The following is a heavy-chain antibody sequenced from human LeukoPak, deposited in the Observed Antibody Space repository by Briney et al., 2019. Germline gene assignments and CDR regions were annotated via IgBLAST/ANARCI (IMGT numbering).Heavy chain of an antibody. V-gene: IGHV4-4*07. D-gene: IGHD5-12*01. CDR3: ARAARLVYSGYEHFDY. Sequence: PSETLSLTCTVSGGSIRSYYWSWIRQPAGKGLEWIGRIYTSGSTNYNPSLKSRVTMSVDTSKNQFSLKLSSVTAADTAVYYCARAARLVYSGYEHFDYWGQGTLVTVSS. CDR2: IYTSGST. CDR1: GGSIRSYY. J-gene: IGHJ4*02.